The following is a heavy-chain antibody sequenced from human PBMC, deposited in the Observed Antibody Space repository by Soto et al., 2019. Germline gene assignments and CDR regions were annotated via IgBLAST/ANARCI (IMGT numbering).Heavy chain of an antibody. CDR2: IYYSGST. D-gene: IGHD3-3*01. CDR3: ARDRRYDFWSGSGGMDV. CDR1: GGSISSYY. J-gene: IGHJ6*02. V-gene: IGHV4-59*01. Sequence: PSETLSLTCTVSGGSISSYYWSWIRQPPGKGLEWIGYIYYSGSTNYNPSLKSRVTISVDTSKNQFFLKLSSVTAADTAVYYCARDRRYDFWSGSGGMDVWGQGTTVTVSS.